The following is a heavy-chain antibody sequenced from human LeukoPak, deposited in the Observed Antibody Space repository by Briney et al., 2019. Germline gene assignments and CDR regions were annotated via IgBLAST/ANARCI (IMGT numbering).Heavy chain of an antibody. CDR2: INPSGGST. CDR1: GYTFTRYY. Sequence: ASVKVCCKASGYTFTRYYMHWVRQAPGQGLEWMGIINPSGGSTSYAQKFQGRVAMTRDMSTSTVYMELSSLRSEDTAVYYCARDDYGSGSLDYWGQGTLVTVSS. V-gene: IGHV1-46*01. D-gene: IGHD3-10*01. CDR3: ARDDYGSGSLDY. J-gene: IGHJ4*02.